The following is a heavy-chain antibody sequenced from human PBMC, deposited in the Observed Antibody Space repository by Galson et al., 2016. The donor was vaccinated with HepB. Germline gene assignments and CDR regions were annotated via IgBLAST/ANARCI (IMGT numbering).Heavy chain of an antibody. CDR1: GLNISSYW. J-gene: IGHJ6*02. V-gene: IGHV3-74*01. CDR2: INRDGSST. D-gene: IGHD3-3*01. CDR3: ASPRGSDFWSNYPYYYYAMDV. Sequence: SLRLSCAASGLNISSYWLHWVRQAPGKGLVWVSRINRDGSSTGYADSVKGRFAISRDNAKNTLYLQMNSLRAEDSAVYYCASPRGSDFWSNYPYYYYAMDVWGLRTTVTVSS.